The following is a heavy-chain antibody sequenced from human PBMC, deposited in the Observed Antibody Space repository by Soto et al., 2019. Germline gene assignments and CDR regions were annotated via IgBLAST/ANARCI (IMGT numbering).Heavy chain of an antibody. D-gene: IGHD3-9*01. Sequence: GASVKVSCKASGGTLSSYTISWVRQAPGQGLEWMGRIIPILGIANYAQKFQGRVTITADKSTSTAYMELSSLRSEDTAVYYCARGGYDILTGYSTTNFDYWGQGTLVTVSS. J-gene: IGHJ4*02. V-gene: IGHV1-69*02. CDR3: ARGGYDILTGYSTTNFDY. CDR2: IIPILGIA. CDR1: GGTLSSYT.